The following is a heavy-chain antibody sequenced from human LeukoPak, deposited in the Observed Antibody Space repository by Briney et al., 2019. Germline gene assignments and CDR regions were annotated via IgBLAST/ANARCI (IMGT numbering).Heavy chain of an antibody. CDR3: AKGRAGIDY. CDR2: ISGSGGST. D-gene: IGHD6-19*01. V-gene: IGHV3-23*01. Sequence: GGSLRLSCAASGSTFSSYAMSWVRQAPGKGLEWVSGISGSGGSTYYADSVKGRFTISRDNSKNTLYVQMNSLRAEDTAVYYCAKGRAGIDYWGQGTLVIVSS. J-gene: IGHJ4*02. CDR1: GSTFSSYA.